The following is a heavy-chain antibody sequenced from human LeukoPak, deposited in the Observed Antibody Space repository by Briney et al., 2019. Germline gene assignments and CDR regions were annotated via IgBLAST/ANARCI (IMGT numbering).Heavy chain of an antibody. D-gene: IGHD6-13*01. CDR2: ISTDGRDI. CDR3: ARDAQISAAAYYFDY. V-gene: IGHV3-30*04. CDR1: GFTFSRYP. Sequence: GGSLRLSCAASGFTFSRYPMHWVRRAPGKGLEGVTVISTDGRDIKYAAPVKGRSTISRDSSTNTLSRQMNSLRTDDTAVYYCARDAQISAAAYYFDYWGEGTLVTASS. J-gene: IGHJ4*02.